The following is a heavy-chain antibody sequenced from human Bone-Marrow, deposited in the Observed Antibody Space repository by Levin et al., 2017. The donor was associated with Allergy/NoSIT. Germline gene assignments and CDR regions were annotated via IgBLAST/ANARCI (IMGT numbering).Heavy chain of an antibody. Sequence: AGGSLRLSCAASGFTFSSYAMTWVRQAPGKGLEWVSAISGSGGTTYYADSIKGRFTISRDNSKNTLYLQMISLRVEDTAVYYCAKDIKGSTPRGYFDYWGQGTLVTVSS. CDR1: GFTFSSYA. CDR3: AKDIKGSTPRGYFDY. CDR2: ISGSGGTT. J-gene: IGHJ4*02. V-gene: IGHV3-23*01. D-gene: IGHD3-10*01.